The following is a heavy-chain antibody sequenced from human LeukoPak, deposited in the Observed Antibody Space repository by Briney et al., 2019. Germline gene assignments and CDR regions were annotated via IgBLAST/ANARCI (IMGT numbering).Heavy chain of an antibody. V-gene: IGHV3-48*03. CDR3: ARLWPTNFDY. CDR2: ITSSGSTI. Sequence: GGSVRLSCAASGFTFSSYEMNWVRQAPGKGLEWVSYITSSGSTIYYADSVKGRFTISGDNAKNSLYLQMNSLRDEDTAVYYCARLWPTNFDYWGQGTLVTPSA. CDR1: GFTFSSYE. D-gene: IGHD3-10*01. J-gene: IGHJ4*02.